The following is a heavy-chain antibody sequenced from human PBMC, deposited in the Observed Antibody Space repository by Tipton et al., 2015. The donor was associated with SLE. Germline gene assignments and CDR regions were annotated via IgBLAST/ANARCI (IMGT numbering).Heavy chain of an antibody. CDR1: GYTFTSYY. D-gene: IGHD1-1*01. CDR3: ARVQASRLNDAFDI. J-gene: IGHJ3*02. V-gene: IGHV1-46*01. CDR2: INPSGGST. Sequence: QSGPEVKKPGASVKVSCKASGYTFTSYYMHWVRQAPGQGLEWMGIINPSGGSTSYAQKFQGRVTMTRDTSISTAYMELSRLRSDDTAVYYCARVQASRLNDAFDIWGQGTTVTVSS.